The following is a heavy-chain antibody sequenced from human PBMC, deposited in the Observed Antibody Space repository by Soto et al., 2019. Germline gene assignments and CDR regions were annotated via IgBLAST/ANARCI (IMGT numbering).Heavy chain of an antibody. V-gene: IGHV3-21*01. CDR3: VRSGTARLLRHSWFDT. D-gene: IGHD2-21*01. CDR2: ITTSSAYI. Sequence: EVQLVASGGGLVKQGGSMRLSCAASGFTFNTYDMNWVRQAPGKGLEWVSSITTSSAYIYYAYSLKGRITISRDNAKNSLFLQMHSLRAEDTAVYYCVRSGTARLLRHSWFDTWGQGTLVSVSS. CDR1: GFTFNTYD. J-gene: IGHJ5*02.